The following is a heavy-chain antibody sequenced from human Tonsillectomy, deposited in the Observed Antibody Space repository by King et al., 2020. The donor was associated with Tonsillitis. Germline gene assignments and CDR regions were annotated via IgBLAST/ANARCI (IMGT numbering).Heavy chain of an antibody. CDR1: GYTFTGYY. V-gene: IGHV1-2*02. Sequence: QEQLVQSGAEVKKPGASVKVSCKASGYTFTGYYMHWVRQAPGQGLEWMGWINPNSGGTNYAQKFQGRVTMTRDTSISTAYMGLSRLRSDDTAVYYCASLGYCSSTSCYLGYYMDVWGKGTTVTVSS. J-gene: IGHJ6*03. CDR3: ASLGYCSSTSCYLGYYMDV. CDR2: INPNSGGT. D-gene: IGHD2-2*01.